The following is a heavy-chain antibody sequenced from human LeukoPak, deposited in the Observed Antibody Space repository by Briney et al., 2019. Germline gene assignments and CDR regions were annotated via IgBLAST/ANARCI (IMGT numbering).Heavy chain of an antibody. Sequence: PGGSLRLSCAASGFTVSSNYMSWVRQAPGKGLEWVSVIYSGGGTYYADSVKGRSTISRDNSKNTVYLQMNSLRAEDTAVYYCARASFWFDYSGYYFDYWGQGTLVTVSS. J-gene: IGHJ4*02. CDR2: IYSGGGT. CDR1: GFTVSSNY. D-gene: IGHD2-15*01. V-gene: IGHV3-66*01. CDR3: ARASFWFDYSGYYFDY.